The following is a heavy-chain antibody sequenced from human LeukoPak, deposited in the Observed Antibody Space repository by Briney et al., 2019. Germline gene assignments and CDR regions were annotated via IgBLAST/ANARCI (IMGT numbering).Heavy chain of an antibody. Sequence: SETLSLTCTVSGGSISSGGYYWSWIRQHPGKGLEWIGYIYYSGSTYYNPSLKSRVTISVDTPKNQFSLKLSSVTAADTAVYYCARGLLGAAAGRIDYWGQGTLVTVSS. CDR2: IYYSGST. CDR3: ARGLLGAAAGRIDY. CDR1: GGSISSGGYY. J-gene: IGHJ4*02. D-gene: IGHD6-13*01. V-gene: IGHV4-31*03.